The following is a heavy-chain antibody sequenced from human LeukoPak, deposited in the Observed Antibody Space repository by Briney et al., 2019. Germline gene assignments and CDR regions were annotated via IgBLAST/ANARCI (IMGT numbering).Heavy chain of an antibody. CDR1: GFTFSSYA. V-gene: IGHV3-23*01. D-gene: IGHD6-19*01. Sequence: GGSLRLSCAASGFTFSSYAMSWVRQAPGKGLEWVSAISGSGGSTYYADSVKGRFTISRDNSKNTLYLQMNSLRAEDTAVYYCASSSGAGNLYYYYYYYMDVWGKGTTVTVSS. J-gene: IGHJ6*03. CDR2: ISGSGGST. CDR3: ASSSGAGNLYYYYYYYMDV.